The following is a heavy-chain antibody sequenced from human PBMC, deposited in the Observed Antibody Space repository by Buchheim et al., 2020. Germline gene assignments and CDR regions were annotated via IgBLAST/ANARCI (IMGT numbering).Heavy chain of an antibody. CDR1: GGTFSSYA. CDR3: ARGREDVWSGYYRTGKDYYYYGMDV. J-gene: IGHJ6*02. V-gene: IGHV1-69*01. D-gene: IGHD3-3*01. Sequence: QVQLVQSGAEVKKPGSSVKVSCKASGGTFSSYAISWVRQAPGQGLEWMGGIIPIFGTANYAQKFQGRVTITADESTSTAYMELSSLRSEDTAVYYCARGREDVWSGYYRTGKDYYYYGMDVWGQGTT. CDR2: IIPIFGTA.